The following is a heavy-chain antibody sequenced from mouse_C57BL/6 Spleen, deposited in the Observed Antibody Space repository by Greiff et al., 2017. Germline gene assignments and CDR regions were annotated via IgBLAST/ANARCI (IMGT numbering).Heavy chain of an antibody. CDR2: SRNKANDYTT. J-gene: IGHJ4*01. CDR3: ARDDDSRLYAMDY. CDR1: GFTFSDFY. V-gene: IGHV7-1*01. Sequence: EVKLVESGGGLVQSGRSLRLSCATSGFTFSDFYMEWVRQAPGKGLEWIAASRNKANDYTTEYSASVKGRFIVSRDTSQSILYHQMNALRAEDTAIYYCARDDDSRLYAMDYWGQGTSVTVSS.